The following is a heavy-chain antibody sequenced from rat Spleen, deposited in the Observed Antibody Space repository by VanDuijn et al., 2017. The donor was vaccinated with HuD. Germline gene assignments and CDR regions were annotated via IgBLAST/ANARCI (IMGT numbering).Heavy chain of an antibody. CDR3: TRDYSSYANYFDY. D-gene: IGHD1-2*01. Sequence: EVQLVESGGDLVQPGRSMKLSCTASGFTFNNYWMTWIRQAPGKGLEWVASITNTGGSTYYPDSVKGRFTISRDNAKSTLYLQMNSLRSEDTATYYCTRDYSSYANYFDYWGQGVMVTVSS. J-gene: IGHJ2*01. CDR1: GFTFNNYW. V-gene: IGHV5-31*01. CDR2: ITNTGGST.